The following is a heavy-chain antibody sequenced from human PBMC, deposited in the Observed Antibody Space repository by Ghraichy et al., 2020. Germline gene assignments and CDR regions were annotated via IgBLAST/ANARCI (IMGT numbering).Heavy chain of an antibody. CDR2: IHYSGDT. J-gene: IGHJ6*03. CDR1: GGSISSGAYY. Sequence: SETLSLTCTVSGGSISSGAYYWSWVRQPPGKGLEWIGYIHYSGDTYYNPSLKSRVSISIDTSKNQFSLKLSSVTVADTAVYYCARDRRGDSGFKPPYMDVWGKGTTVIVSS. D-gene: IGHD5-12*01. V-gene: IGHV4-30-4*08. CDR3: ARDRRGDSGFKPPYMDV.